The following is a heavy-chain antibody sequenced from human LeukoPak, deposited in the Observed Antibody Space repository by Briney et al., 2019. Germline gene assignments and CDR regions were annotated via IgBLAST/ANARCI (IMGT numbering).Heavy chain of an antibody. Sequence: PGGSLRLSCAASGFTFSDYYMSWIRQAPGKGLEWVSYISSSGSTIYYADPVKGRFTISRDNAKNSLYLQMNSLRAEDTAVYYCARVESPYCSSTSCYYYYGMDVWGQGTTVTVSS. CDR1: GFTFSDYY. D-gene: IGHD2-2*01. J-gene: IGHJ6*02. V-gene: IGHV3-11*01. CDR2: ISSSGSTI. CDR3: ARVESPYCSSTSCYYYYGMDV.